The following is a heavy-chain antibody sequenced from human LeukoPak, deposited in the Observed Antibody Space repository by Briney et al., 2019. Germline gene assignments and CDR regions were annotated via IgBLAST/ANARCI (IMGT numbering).Heavy chain of an antibody. V-gene: IGHV3-74*01. D-gene: IGHD2-2*01. CDR3: AKGFCSSTSCHFPDY. CDR1: GFTFSHYW. CDR2: IHSDGSAT. Sequence: GGSLRLSCAASGFTFSHYWMHWLRQVPGKGLVWVSRIHSDGSATTYADSVKGRFTISRDNAKNTLYLQMNSLRAEDMALYYCAKGFCSSTSCHFPDYWGQGTLVTVSS. J-gene: IGHJ4*02.